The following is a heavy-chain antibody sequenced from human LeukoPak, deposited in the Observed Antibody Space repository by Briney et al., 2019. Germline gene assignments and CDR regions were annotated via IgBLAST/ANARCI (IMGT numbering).Heavy chain of an antibody. CDR3: ARGGAVGATKVLDY. CDR2: IKQDGSEK. D-gene: IGHD1-26*01. CDR1: GFTFSSYW. J-gene: IGHJ4*02. V-gene: IGHV3-7*01. Sequence: GGSLRLSCAASGFTFSSYWMSWVRQAPGKGLEWVANIKQDGSEKYYGDSVKGRFTISRDNAKNSLYLQMNSLRAEDTAVYYCARGGAVGATKVLDYWGQGTLVTVSS.